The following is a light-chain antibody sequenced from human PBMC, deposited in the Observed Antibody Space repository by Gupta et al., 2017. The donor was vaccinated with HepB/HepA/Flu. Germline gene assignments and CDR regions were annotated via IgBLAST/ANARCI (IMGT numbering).Light chain of an antibody. CDR1: ALANQY. V-gene: IGLV3-25*03. J-gene: IGLJ1*01. CDR2: KKT. Sequence: SFELTQPPPVSVSPGQTARITGSGDALANQYGYWYQQRPGEAPVVVMYKKTERPSGIPERFSGAKSGTTVTLTISGVQAEDEADYYCQSADTSGTYVFGGGTKVTVL. CDR3: QSADTSGTYV.